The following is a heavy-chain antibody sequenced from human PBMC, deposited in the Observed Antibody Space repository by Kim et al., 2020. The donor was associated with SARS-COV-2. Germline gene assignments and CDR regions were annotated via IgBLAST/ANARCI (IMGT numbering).Heavy chain of an antibody. Sequence: GRFTISRDNAKNSLYLQMNSLRAEDTAVYYCLRVVAAAGTLYYYYYGMDVWGQGTTVTVSS. CDR3: LRVVAAAGTLYYYYYGMDV. V-gene: IGHV3-7*04. D-gene: IGHD6-13*01. J-gene: IGHJ6*02.